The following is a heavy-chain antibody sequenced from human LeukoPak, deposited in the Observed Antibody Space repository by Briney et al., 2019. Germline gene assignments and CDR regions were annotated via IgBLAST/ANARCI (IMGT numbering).Heavy chain of an antibody. D-gene: IGHD1-26*01. J-gene: IGHJ4*02. V-gene: IGHV3-21*01. CDR2: ISSSSSYI. Sequence: GGSLRLSCAASGLTFSSHSMNWVRQAPGKGLGWVSSISSSSSYIYYADSVKGRFTISRDNAKNSLYLQLNSLRAGDTAVYYCARDRSIVGATTDYWGQGTLVTVSS. CDR3: ARDRSIVGATTDY. CDR1: GLTFSSHS.